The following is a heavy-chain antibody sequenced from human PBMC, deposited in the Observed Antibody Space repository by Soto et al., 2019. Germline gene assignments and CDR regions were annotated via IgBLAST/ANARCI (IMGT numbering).Heavy chain of an antibody. CDR1: GFTFSSYA. D-gene: IGHD3-22*01. CDR3: AKGFRFWIVVVPPIDY. J-gene: IGHJ4*02. CDR2: ISGSGGST. V-gene: IGHV3-23*01. Sequence: GGSLRLSCAASGFTFSSYAMGWVRQAPGKGLEWVSAISGSGGSTYYADSVKGRFTISRDNSKNTLYLQMNSLRAEDTAVYYCAKGFRFWIVVVPPIDYWGQGTLVTVSS.